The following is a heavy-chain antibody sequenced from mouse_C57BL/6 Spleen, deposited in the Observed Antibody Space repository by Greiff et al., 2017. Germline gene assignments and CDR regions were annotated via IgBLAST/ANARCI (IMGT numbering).Heavy chain of an antibody. D-gene: IGHD1-1*01. CDR1: GYTFTDYN. CDR3: AREGLHYYGSSNLYYFDY. Sequence: EVQLQQSGPELVKPGASVKMSCKASGYTFTDYNMHWVKQSHGKSLEWIGYINPNNGGTSYNQKFKGKATLTVNKSSSTAYMELRSLTSEDSAVYYCAREGLHYYGSSNLYYFDYWGQGTTLTVSS. V-gene: IGHV1-22*01. J-gene: IGHJ2*01. CDR2: INPNNGGT.